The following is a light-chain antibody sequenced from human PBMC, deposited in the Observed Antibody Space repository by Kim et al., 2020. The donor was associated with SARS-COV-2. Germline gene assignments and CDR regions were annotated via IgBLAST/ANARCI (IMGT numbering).Light chain of an antibody. Sequence: SYELTQPPSVSVSPGQTASITCSGDKLGEKYACWYQQKPGQSPALVIYQDNKRPSGIPERFSGSNSGNTATLTISETQAMDEADYYCQAWDSSTPSYVFGTGTKVTVL. J-gene: IGLJ1*01. V-gene: IGLV3-1*01. CDR1: KLGEKY. CDR2: QDN. CDR3: QAWDSSTPSYV.